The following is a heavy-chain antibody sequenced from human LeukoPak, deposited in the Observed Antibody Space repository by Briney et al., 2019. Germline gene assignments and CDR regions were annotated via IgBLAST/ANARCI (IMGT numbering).Heavy chain of an antibody. V-gene: IGHV3-23*01. CDR3: AKERLRFLEWLFDAFDI. CDR2: ISGSGGSA. CDR1: GFTFSSYA. Sequence: GGSLRLSCAASGFTFSSYAMSWVRQAPGKGLEWVSAISGSGGSAYYADSVKGRFTISRDTSKNTLYLQMNSLRAEDTAVYYCAKERLRFLEWLFDAFDIWGQGTMVTVSS. J-gene: IGHJ3*02. D-gene: IGHD3-3*01.